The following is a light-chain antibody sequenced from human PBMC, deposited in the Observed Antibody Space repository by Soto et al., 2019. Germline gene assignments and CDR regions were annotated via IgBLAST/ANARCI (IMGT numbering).Light chain of an antibody. CDR3: RSFAGIGTGV. CDR2: EVN. Sequence: QSALTQPASVSGSPGQSIAISCSGASSDIGSYNFVSWYQQHPGKAPKLMISEVNKRPSGISNRFSGSKSGNTASLTISGLYAEDDAAYYCRSFAGIGTGVFGAGTKVTAL. CDR1: SSDIGSYNF. V-gene: IGLV2-23*02. J-gene: IGLJ1*01.